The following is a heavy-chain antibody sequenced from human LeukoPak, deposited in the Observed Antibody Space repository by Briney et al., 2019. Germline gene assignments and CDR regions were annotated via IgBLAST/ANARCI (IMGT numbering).Heavy chain of an antibody. CDR2: ISSSGSTI. Sequence: GGSLRLSCAASGFTFSSYEMNWVRQAPGKGLEWVSYISSSGSTIYYADSVKGRFTISRDNAKNSLYLQMNSLRAEDTAVYCCARVPSHYGDLVYDYWGQGTLVTVSS. CDR1: GFTFSSYE. J-gene: IGHJ4*02. D-gene: IGHD4-17*01. V-gene: IGHV3-48*03. CDR3: ARVPSHYGDLVYDY.